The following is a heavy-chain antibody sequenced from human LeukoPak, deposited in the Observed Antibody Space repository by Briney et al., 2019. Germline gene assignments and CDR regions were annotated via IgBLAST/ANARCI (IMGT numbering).Heavy chain of an antibody. CDR3: ARPKHSSSWSRMGAFDI. J-gene: IGHJ3*02. V-gene: IGHV1-24*01. D-gene: IGHD6-13*01. CDR2: FDPEDGET. CDR1: GYTLTELS. Sequence: GASVTVSCKVSGYTLTELSMHWVRQAPGKGLEWMGGFDPEDGETIYAQKFQGRVTITADKSTSTAYMELSSLRSEDTAVYYCARPKHSSSWSRMGAFDIWGQGTMVTVSS.